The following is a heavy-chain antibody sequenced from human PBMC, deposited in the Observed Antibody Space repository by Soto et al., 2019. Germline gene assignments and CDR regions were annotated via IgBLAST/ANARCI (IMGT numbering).Heavy chain of an antibody. J-gene: IGHJ4*02. D-gene: IGHD3-9*01. CDR3: AKDAGLGRYFDWQYFDY. Sequence: GGSLRLSCAASGFTFSSYAMSWVRQAPGKGLEWVSAISGSGGSTYYADSVKGRFTISRDNSKNTLYLQMNSLRAEDTAVYYCAKDAGLGRYFDWQYFDYWGQGTLVTVSS. V-gene: IGHV3-23*01. CDR1: GFTFSSYA. CDR2: ISGSGGST.